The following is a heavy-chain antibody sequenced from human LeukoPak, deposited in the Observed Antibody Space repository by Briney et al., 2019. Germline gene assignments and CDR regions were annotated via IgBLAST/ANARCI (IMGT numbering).Heavy chain of an antibody. D-gene: IGHD3-10*01. V-gene: IGHV4-39*07. J-gene: IGHJ4*02. Sequence: SETLSLTCIVSGGSISSSSYYWGWIRQPPGKGLEWIGNIYYSGSTYYNPSLKSRVTISVDTSKNQFSLKLSSVTAADTAVYYCASGTSGSYGYWGQGTLVTVSS. CDR1: GGSISSSSYY. CDR2: IYYSGST. CDR3: ASGTSGSYGY.